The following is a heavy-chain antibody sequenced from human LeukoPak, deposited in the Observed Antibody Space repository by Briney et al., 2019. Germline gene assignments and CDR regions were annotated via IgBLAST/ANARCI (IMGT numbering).Heavy chain of an antibody. D-gene: IGHD2-2*01. J-gene: IGHJ6*02. Sequence: SETLSLTCTVSGGSISSYYWSWIRQPPGKGLEWIGYIYYSGSTNYNPSLKSRVTISVDTSKNQFSLKLSSVTAADTAVYYCARSSGRYCSSTSCFQHGMDVWGQGTTVTVSS. CDR1: GGSISSYY. V-gene: IGHV4-59*08. CDR3: ARSSGRYCSSTSCFQHGMDV. CDR2: IYYSGST.